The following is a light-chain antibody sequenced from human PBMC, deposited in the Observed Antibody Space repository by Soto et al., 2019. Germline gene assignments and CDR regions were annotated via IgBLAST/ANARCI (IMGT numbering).Light chain of an antibody. CDR3: QQYNNWPPWT. V-gene: IGKV3-15*01. J-gene: IGKJ1*01. CDR1: QSVSSN. Sequence: EIVMTQSPATLSVSPGERATLSCRASQSVSSNLAGYQQKPGQAPRLLIYGASTRATGIPARFSGSGSGTEFTLTISSLQSEDFEVYYCQQYNNWPPWTFGQGTKVEIK. CDR2: GAS.